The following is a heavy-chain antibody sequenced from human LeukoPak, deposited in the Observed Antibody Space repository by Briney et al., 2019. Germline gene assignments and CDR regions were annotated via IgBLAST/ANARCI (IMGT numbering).Heavy chain of an antibody. D-gene: IGHD5-24*01. Sequence: GRSLRLSCTASGFTFGDYTMSWVRQAPGKGLEWVGFIRSKAYGGTTEDAASVKGRFTLSRDDSKSIAHLQMDSLKTDDTAVYYCTRAALRDGYNLDYWGQGTLVTVSS. CDR3: TRAALRDGYNLDY. J-gene: IGHJ4*02. CDR1: GFTFGDYT. CDR2: IRSKAYGGTT. V-gene: IGHV3-49*04.